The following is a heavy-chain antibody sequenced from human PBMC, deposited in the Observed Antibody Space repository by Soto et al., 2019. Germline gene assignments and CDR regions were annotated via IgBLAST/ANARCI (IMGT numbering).Heavy chain of an antibody. CDR2: IYPSVSS. CDR1: VFSIIRGYY. Sequence: TLSLTFRVSVFSIIRGYYFILFLQPPGKGLEWIGSIYPSVSSYHNPSLATRLRLSIDTSKNQFTLNLTSVTAADTALYFCARETLRTTLFEKWGPGTKVNVSS. CDR3: ARETLRTTLFEK. V-gene: IGHV4-38-2*02. J-gene: IGHJ4*02. D-gene: IGHD1-1*01.